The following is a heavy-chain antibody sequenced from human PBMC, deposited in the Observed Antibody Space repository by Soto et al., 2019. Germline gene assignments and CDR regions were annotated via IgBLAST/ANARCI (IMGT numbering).Heavy chain of an antibody. CDR3: SRGPLPYCSGGSCYSGVDY. CDR1: GFTFSSYA. CDR2: ISYDGSNK. J-gene: IGHJ4*02. D-gene: IGHD2-15*01. V-gene: IGHV3-30-3*01. Sequence: QVQLVESGGGVVQPGRSLRLSCAASGFTFSSYAMHWVRQAPGKGLEWVAVISYDGSNKYYADSVKGRFTISRDNSKNTLYLQMNSLRAEDTAVSYCSRGPLPYCSGGSCYSGVDYWGQGTLVTVSS.